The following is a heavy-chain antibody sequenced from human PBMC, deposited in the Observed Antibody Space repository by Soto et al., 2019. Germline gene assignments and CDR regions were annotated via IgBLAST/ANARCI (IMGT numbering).Heavy chain of an antibody. J-gene: IGHJ4*02. CDR2: ISGGGDKT. Sequence: WWSLRLSCSASVFTFSSYTMSWVRQAPRKGLEWVSGISGGGDKTYYADSVKGRFTISRDNSNNTLYLHMNGLRAEDTAVYYCAKEKPSFDDWGQGTLVTV. V-gene: IGHV3-23*01. CDR1: VFTFSSYT. CDR3: AKEKPSFDD.